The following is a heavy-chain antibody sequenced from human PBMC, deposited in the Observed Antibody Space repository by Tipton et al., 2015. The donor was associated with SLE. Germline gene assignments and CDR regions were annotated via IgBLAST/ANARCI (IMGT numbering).Heavy chain of an antibody. D-gene: IGHD1-7*01. V-gene: IGHV4-39*01. CDR1: GGSINSSGYY. CDR3: ARELSDTFDI. CDR2: IYYSGYT. J-gene: IGHJ3*02. Sequence: TLSLTCTVSGGSINSSGYYWGWIRQPPGKGLEWIGSIYYSGYTYYNPSLKSRVTIPVDTSKNQFSLKLSSVTAADTSVYYCARELSDTFDIWGQGTMVSVSS.